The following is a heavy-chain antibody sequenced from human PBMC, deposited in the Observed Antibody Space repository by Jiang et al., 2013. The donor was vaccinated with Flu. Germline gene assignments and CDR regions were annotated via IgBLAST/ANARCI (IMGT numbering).Heavy chain of an antibody. CDR2: ISWDGDIL. Sequence: EYGPGLVKPSETLSLTCTVSGDFISSSGSFWAWIRQPPGKGLEWVATISWDGDILFYHPSLRGRLTISLDASTNHFSLRLASATATDTAMYYCARHLDSRFHSPFWSFDVWGQGTKATVS. D-gene: IGHD6-13*01. V-gene: IGHV4-39*01. J-gene: IGHJ3*01. CDR3: ARHLDSRFHSPFWSFDV. CDR1: GDFISSSGSF.